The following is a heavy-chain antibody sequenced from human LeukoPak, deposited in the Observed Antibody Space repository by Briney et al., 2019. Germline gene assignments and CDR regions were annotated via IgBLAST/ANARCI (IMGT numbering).Heavy chain of an antibody. J-gene: IGHJ4*02. CDR2: IRSKAYGETA. CDR3: TRDRGAYNLYDY. CDR1: WFTFWYYS. Sequence: SLGLSCTASWFTFWYYSMRWIRQAPGKGLELGGFIRSKAYGETADYAASVKGRFTISRDDSKAIAYLQMNSLKTEDTAVYHCTRDRGAYNLYDYWGQGTLVTVSS. D-gene: IGHD1-1*01. V-gene: IGHV3-49*02.